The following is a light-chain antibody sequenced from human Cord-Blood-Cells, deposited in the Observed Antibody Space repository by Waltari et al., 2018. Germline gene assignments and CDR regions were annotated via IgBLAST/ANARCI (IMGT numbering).Light chain of an antibody. J-gene: IGLJ3*02. CDR1: SATIGSNY. CDR2: RNN. V-gene: IGLV1-47*01. Sequence: QSVLTQPPSASGTPGQRVTISCSGSSATIGSNYVSWYQQLPRTAPKLLIYRNNQRPSVVPDRFSGSKSGTSASLAISGLRSEDEADYYCAAWDDSLSGPVFGGGTKLTVL. CDR3: AAWDDSLSGPV.